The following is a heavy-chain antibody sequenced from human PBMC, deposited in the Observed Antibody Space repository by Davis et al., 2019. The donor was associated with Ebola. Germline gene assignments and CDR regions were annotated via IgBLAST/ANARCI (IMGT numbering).Heavy chain of an antibody. CDR1: GYTFTGNY. V-gene: IGHV1-69*13. Sequence: SVKVSCKASGYTFTGNYIQWVRQAPGQGLEWMGGIIPIFGTANYAQKFQGRVTITSDESTSTAYMELSSLRSDDTAVYYCARDYEWWGQGTLVTVSS. CDR3: ARDYEW. J-gene: IGHJ4*02. D-gene: IGHD2-8*01. CDR2: IIPIFGTA.